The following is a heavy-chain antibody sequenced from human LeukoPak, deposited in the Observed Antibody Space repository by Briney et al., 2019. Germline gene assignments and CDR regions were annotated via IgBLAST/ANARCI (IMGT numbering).Heavy chain of an antibody. Sequence: PGGSLRLSCAASGFTFSSYWMSWVRQAPGKGLEWVANIKQDGSEKYYVDSVKGRFTISRDNAKNSLYLQMNSLRAEDTAVYYCARQRSWVVRGPFLPWGQGTLVTVSS. CDR1: GFTFSSYW. V-gene: IGHV3-7*01. D-gene: IGHD3-10*01. J-gene: IGHJ5*02. CDR3: ARQRSWVVRGPFLP. CDR2: IKQDGSEK.